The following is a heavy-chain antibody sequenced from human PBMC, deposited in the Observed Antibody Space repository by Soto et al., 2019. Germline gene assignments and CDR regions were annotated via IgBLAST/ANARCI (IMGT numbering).Heavy chain of an antibody. CDR2: IYHSGST. D-gene: IGHD6-6*01. J-gene: IGHJ5*02. CDR1: GGSISSGDYY. Sequence: QVQLQESGPGLVKPSQTLSLTCTVSGGSISSGDYYWSWIRQPPGKGLEWIGYIYHSGSTYYNPSLKIRXXTXVXRSKNQFSLTLSSVTAADTAVYYCARERPDGARLDPWGQGTLVTVSS. CDR3: ARERPDGARLDP. V-gene: IGHV4-30-4*01.